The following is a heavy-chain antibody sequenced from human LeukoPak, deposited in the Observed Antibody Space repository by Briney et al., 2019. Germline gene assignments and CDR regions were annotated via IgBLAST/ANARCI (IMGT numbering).Heavy chain of an antibody. CDR1: GGSFSGYY. D-gene: IGHD1-26*01. CDR3: ARDLGWGLGAFDI. CDR2: INHSGST. V-gene: IGHV4-34*01. J-gene: IGHJ3*02. Sequence: SETLSLTCAVYGGSFSGYYWSWIRQPPGKGLEWIGEINHSGSTNYNPSLKSRVTISVDTSKNQFSLKLSSVTAADTAVYYCARDLGWGLGAFDIWGQGTMVTVSS.